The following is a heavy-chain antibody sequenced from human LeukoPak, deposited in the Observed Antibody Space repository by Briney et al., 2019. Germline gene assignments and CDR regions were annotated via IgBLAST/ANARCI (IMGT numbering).Heavy chain of an antibody. CDR2: INPNSGGT. D-gene: IGHD2-15*01. V-gene: IGHV1-2*02. CDR1: GYTFTGYY. Sequence: ASVKVSCKASGYTFTGYYMHWVRQAPAQGLEWMGWINPNSGGTNYAQKFQGRVTMTRDTSISTAYMELSRLRSDDTAVYYCERAAGYCSGGSCNWFDPWGQGTLVTVSS. CDR3: ERAAGYCSGGSCNWFDP. J-gene: IGHJ5*02.